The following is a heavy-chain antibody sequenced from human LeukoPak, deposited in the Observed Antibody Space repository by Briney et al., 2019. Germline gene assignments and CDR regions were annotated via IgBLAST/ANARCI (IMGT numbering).Heavy chain of an antibody. CDR2: ITSSGSTT. CDR1: GFTFSDHY. J-gene: IGHJ4*02. CDR3: ARDPDYGDPE. V-gene: IGHV3-11*01. D-gene: IGHD4-17*01. Sequence: GGSLRLSCVASGFTFSDHYMSWFRLSPGKGLEWLSYITSSGSTTDYADSVKGRFTISRDNAKNSMFLQMNGLRPEDTAVYYCARDPDYGDPEWGQGTLVTVSS.